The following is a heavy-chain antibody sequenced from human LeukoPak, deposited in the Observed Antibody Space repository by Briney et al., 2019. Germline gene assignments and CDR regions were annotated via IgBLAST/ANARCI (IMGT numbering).Heavy chain of an antibody. CDR1: GFTFSSYE. D-gene: IGHD3-10*02. Sequence: GGSLRLSCGASGFTFSSYEMNWVRQAPGKGLEWVSYISSSGSTIYYADSVKSRFTISRDNAKNSLYLQMNSLRAEDTAVYYCAELGITMIGGVWGKGTTVTISS. V-gene: IGHV3-48*03. CDR2: ISSSGSTI. CDR3: AELGITMIGGV. J-gene: IGHJ6*04.